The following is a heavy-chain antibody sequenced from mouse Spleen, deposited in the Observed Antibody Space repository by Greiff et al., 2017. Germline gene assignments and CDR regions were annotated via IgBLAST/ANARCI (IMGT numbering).Heavy chain of an antibody. V-gene: IGHV5-17*01. CDR2: ISSGSSTI. J-gene: IGHJ2*01. CDR1: GFTFSDYG. D-gene: IGHD2-4*01. Sequence: VQRVESGGGLVKPGGSLKLSCAASGFTFSDYGMHWVRQAPEKGLEWVAYISSGSSTIYYADTVKGRFTISRDNAKNTLYLQMTSLRSEDTAMYYCARPLYYDYDNLFDYWGQGTTLTVSS. CDR3: ARPLYYDYDNLFDY.